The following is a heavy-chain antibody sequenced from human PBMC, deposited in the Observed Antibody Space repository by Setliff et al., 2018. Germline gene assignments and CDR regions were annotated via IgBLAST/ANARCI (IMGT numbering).Heavy chain of an antibody. J-gene: IGHJ6*02. CDR3: ARDRQYCSSTSCYTSYFYYYAMDI. V-gene: IGHV4-34*01. CDR2: INHSGST. Sequence: PSDTLSLTCGGYGGSISDYYWSWIRQPPGKGLEWTGEINHSGSTNYNPSLKSRVTISLDTSRNQVSLKLSSVTAADTAVYYCARDRQYCSSTSCYTSYFYYYAMDIWGQGTTVTVSS. CDR1: GGSISDYY. D-gene: IGHD2-2*02.